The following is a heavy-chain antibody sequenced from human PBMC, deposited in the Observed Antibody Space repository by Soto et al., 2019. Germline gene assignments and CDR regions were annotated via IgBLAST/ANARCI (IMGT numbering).Heavy chain of an antibody. CDR1: GGSISSGGYY. V-gene: IGHV4-31*03. J-gene: IGHJ6*02. D-gene: IGHD2-21*01. CDR2: IYYSGST. CDR3: AASCVGCGGFNYFGMDV. Sequence: VQLQASGPGLVKPSQTLSLTCTVSGGSISSGGYYWSWIRQHPGKGLEWIGYIYYSGSTYYNPSRKSRVTISVDTSKNQFSLKLSSVTAADTAVYYCAASCVGCGGFNYFGMDVWGQGTTVTVSS.